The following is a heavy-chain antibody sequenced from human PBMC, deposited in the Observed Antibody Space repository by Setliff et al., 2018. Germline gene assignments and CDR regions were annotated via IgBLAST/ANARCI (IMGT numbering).Heavy chain of an antibody. J-gene: IGHJ4*02. D-gene: IGHD2-21*02. Sequence: GALRLSCAASGFIFSSYWMHWVRQVPEKGLVWVSQINTDGGTTRYADSVKGRFTVSRDNAKNTLYLQMNSLRGEDTAVYYCARGLRPSDYWGQGTLVTVSS. CDR3: ARGLRPSDY. V-gene: IGHV3-74*01. CDR1: GFIFSSYW. CDR2: INTDGGTT.